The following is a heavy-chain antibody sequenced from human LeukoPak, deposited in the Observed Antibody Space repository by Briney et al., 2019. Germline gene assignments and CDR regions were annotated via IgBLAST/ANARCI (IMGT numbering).Heavy chain of an antibody. CDR3: ARDLAAAVAADYYYYGMDV. J-gene: IGHJ6*02. CDR2: ISAYNGNT. CDR1: GCDFSSFD. V-gene: IGHV1-18*01. Sequence: ASVKVSCKASGCDFSSFDVNWVRQAPGQGLEWMGWISAYNGNTNYAQKLQGRVTMTTDTSTSTAYMELRSLRSDDTAVYYCARDLAAAVAADYYYYGMDVWGQGTTVTVSS. D-gene: IGHD6-19*01.